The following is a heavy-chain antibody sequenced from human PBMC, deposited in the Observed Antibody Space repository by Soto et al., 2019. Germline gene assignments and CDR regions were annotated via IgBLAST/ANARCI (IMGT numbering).Heavy chain of an antibody. Sequence: KPSETLSLTCTVSGGSISSYYWSWIRQPAGKGLEWIGRIYTSGSTNYNPSLKSRVTMSVDTSKNQFSLKLSSVTAADTAVYYCARDVSSVRARTYYDFWSGYYYGMDVWGQGTTVTVSS. D-gene: IGHD3-3*01. CDR3: ARDVSSVRARTYYDFWSGYYYGMDV. J-gene: IGHJ6*02. CDR2: IYTSGST. V-gene: IGHV4-4*07. CDR1: GGSISSYY.